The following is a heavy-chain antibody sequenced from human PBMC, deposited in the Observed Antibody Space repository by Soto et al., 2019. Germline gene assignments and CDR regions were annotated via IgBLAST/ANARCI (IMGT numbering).Heavy chain of an antibody. V-gene: IGHV2-5*01. J-gene: IGHJ6*02. D-gene: IGHD3-22*01. CDR2: IYWNDDK. CDR1: GFSLSTSGVG. Sequence: QITLKESGPTLVKPTQTLTLTCTFSGFSLSTSGVGVGWIRQPPGKALEWLALIYWNDDKRYSPSLKSRLTITKDTSKNQVVLTMTNMDPVDTATYYCAHRRYDSSGYLPYYYYYGMDVWGQGTTVTVSS. CDR3: AHRRYDSSGYLPYYYYYGMDV.